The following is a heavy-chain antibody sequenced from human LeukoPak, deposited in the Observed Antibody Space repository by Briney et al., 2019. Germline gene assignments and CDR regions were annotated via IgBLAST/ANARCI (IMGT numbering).Heavy chain of an antibody. Sequence: GGSLRLSCAASGFTFSSYSMSWVRQAPGKGLEGVANINQDGSEKYYADFVKGRFAISRDSAKNSVYLQMDSLRVEDTAVYYCARLIVVLRGSSDHYDYWGQGTLVTVSS. CDR2: INQDGSEK. J-gene: IGHJ4*02. CDR3: ARLIVVLRGSSDHYDY. D-gene: IGHD2-15*01. CDR1: GFTFSSYS. V-gene: IGHV3-7*05.